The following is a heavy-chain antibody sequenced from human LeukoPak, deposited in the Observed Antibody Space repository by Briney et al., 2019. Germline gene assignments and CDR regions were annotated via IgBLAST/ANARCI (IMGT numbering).Heavy chain of an antibody. CDR2: IYQSGGT. J-gene: IGHJ6*03. CDR1: GGSISSNNW. CDR3: ARESDPYYYYYYMDV. V-gene: IGHV4-4*02. Sequence: SETLSLTCAVSGGSISSNNWWSWVRQPPGKGLEWLGEIYQSGGTNYNPSLKSRVTISLDKSKKQFSLKLSSVTAADTAVYYCARESDPYYYYYYMDVWGKGTTVTVSS.